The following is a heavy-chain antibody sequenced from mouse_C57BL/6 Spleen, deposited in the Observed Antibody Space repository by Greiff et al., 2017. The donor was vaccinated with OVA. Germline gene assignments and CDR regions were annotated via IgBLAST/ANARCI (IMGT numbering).Heavy chain of an antibody. V-gene: IGHV1-42*01. J-gene: IGHJ2*01. D-gene: IGHD3-1*01. Sequence: VQLQQSGPELVKPGASVKISCKASGYSFTGYYMNWAKQSPEPRLEWIGDIHPRPGGTTHNQKFKAKATLTVDKSSSTAYMQLKSLTSEDSAVYYCARGGSGDYFDYWGQGTTLTVSS. CDR1: GYSFTGYY. CDR2: IHPRPGGT. CDR3: ARGGSGDYFDY.